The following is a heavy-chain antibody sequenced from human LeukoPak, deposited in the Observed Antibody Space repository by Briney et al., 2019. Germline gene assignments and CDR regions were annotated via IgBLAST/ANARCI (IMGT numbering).Heavy chain of an antibody. CDR1: GFTFSNYA. CDR3: AKRCSSTSCPHFYFDY. D-gene: IGHD2-2*01. J-gene: IGHJ4*02. Sequence: GGSLRLSCAASGFTFSNYAMSCVRQAPGKGLERVSRVDISGGTYYPDSVGGRFTISRDIAKNTVYLQMNSLRVEDTALYYCAKRCSSTSCPHFYFDYWGQGTLVTVSS. CDR2: VDISGGT. V-gene: IGHV3-23*01.